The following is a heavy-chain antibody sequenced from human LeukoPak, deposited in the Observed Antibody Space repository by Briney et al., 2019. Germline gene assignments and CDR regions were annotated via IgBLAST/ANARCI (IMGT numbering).Heavy chain of an antibody. Sequence: GGSLRLSCAASGFTFTNAWMSWVRQAPGKGLEWVANINQDGTEKYYVDSVKGRFTISRDNAKNSLYLQMNSLRAEDTAVYYCARGGFRFFAHWGQGTLVTVSS. J-gene: IGHJ5*02. D-gene: IGHD3-22*01. CDR1: GFTFTNAW. CDR3: ARGGFRFFAH. V-gene: IGHV3-7*04. CDR2: INQDGTEK.